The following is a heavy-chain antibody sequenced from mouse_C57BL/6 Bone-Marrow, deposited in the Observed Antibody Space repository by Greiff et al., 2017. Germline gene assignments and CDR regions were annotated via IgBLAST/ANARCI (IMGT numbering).Heavy chain of an antibody. J-gene: IGHJ2*01. CDR3: ACHYYGKGD. CDR2: ISSGGSYT. V-gene: IGHV5-6*01. D-gene: IGHD1-1*01. CDR1: GFTFSSYG. Sequence: EVMLVESGRDLVKPGGSLKLSCAASGFTFSSYGMSWVRQTPDKRLEWVATISSGGSYTYYPDSVKGRFTISRDNAKNTLYLQMSSLKSEDTAMYDCACHYYGKGDWGQGTTRTVSS.